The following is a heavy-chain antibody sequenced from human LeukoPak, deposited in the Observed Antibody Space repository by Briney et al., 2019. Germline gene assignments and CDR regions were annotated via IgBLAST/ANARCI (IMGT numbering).Heavy chain of an antibody. CDR1: GYTFTSYG. V-gene: IGHV1-18*01. CDR2: ISAYNGNT. CDR3: ASVSSSWYAPYYYYGMDV. Sequence: ASAKVSCKASGYTFTSYGISWVRQAPGQGLEWMGWISAYNGNTNYAQKLQGRVTMTTDTSTSTAYMELRSLRSDDTAVYYCASVSSSWYAPYYYYGMDVWGQGTTVTVSS. J-gene: IGHJ6*02. D-gene: IGHD6-13*01.